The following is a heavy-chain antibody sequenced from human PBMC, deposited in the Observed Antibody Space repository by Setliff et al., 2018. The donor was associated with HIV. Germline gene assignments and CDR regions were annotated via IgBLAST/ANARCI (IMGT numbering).Heavy chain of an antibody. Sequence: PSETLSLTCTVSGGIISSDSFFWSWIRQPAGKGLEWIGHISATGSTNYNPSLKSRVTMSLDTSKNQFSLNLNSVTAADAAVYFCARDGYTNGYGYYYFYMDVWGKGTTVTVSS. CDR2: ISATGST. V-gene: IGHV4-61*09. CDR1: GGIISSDSFF. J-gene: IGHJ6*03. CDR3: ARDGYTNGYGYYYFYMDV. D-gene: IGHD5-18*01.